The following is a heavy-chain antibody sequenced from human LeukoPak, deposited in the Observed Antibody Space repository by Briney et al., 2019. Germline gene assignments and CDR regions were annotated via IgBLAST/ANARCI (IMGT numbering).Heavy chain of an antibody. V-gene: IGHV4-59*04. D-gene: IGHD2/OR15-2a*01. Sequence: PSETLYLTCTVSGGSISSYYWSWIRQPPGKDLEWIGSVYHSGSTYYNPSLQSRVNILVDTSKNQFSLSLTSVTAADTAVYYCARSYFSVGAFDIWGQGTMVTVSS. CDR2: VYHSGST. CDR3: ARSYFSVGAFDI. CDR1: GGSISSYY. J-gene: IGHJ3*02.